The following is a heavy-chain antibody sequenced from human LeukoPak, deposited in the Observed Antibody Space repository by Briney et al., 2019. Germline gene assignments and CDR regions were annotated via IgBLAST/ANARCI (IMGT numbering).Heavy chain of an antibody. V-gene: IGHV4-39*07. Sequence: PSETLSLTCTVSGGSISSSSYYWGWIRQPPGKGLEWIGSIYYSGSTYYNPSLKSRVTISVDTSKNQFSLKLSSVTAADTAVYYCARGRGSSSCYNRGYFDYWGQGTLVTVSS. CDR2: IYYSGST. CDR1: GGSISSSSYY. J-gene: IGHJ4*02. CDR3: ARGRGSSSCYNRGYFDY. D-gene: IGHD6-13*01.